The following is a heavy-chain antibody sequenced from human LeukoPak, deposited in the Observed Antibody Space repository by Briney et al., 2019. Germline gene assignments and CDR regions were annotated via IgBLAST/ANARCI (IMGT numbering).Heavy chain of an antibody. CDR2: ISGSGGST. Sequence: GGSLRLSCAASGFTFSSYAMSWVRQAPGKGLEWVSAISGSGGSTYYADSVKGRFTISRDNSKNTLYLQMNSLRAEDTAVYYCAKDSPDSSGYYYPNWFDPWGQGTLVTVS. CDR1: GFTFSSYA. CDR3: AKDSPDSSGYYYPNWFDP. J-gene: IGHJ5*02. D-gene: IGHD3-22*01. V-gene: IGHV3-23*01.